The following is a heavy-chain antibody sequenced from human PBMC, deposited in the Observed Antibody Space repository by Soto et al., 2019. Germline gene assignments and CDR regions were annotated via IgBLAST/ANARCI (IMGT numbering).Heavy chain of an antibody. J-gene: IGHJ4*01. D-gene: IGHD4-17*01. CDR2: IYNSGST. CDR3: ARAGYTVTRGYFDY. CDR1: GGSTSTVY. Sequence: SETLSLTWILSGGSTSTVYWSWIPPRPEKRPEWIGYIYNSGSTNYNPSLKSRVTISVDTSKNQFSLKLSSVTAADTAVYYCARAGYTVTRGYFDYWGHTTLVTVST. V-gene: IGHV4-59*01.